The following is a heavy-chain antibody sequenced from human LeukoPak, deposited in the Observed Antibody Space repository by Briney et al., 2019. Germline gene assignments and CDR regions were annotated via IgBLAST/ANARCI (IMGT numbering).Heavy chain of an antibody. CDR2: ISSSGSTI. CDR1: GFTFSDYY. V-gene: IGHV3-11*01. J-gene: IGHJ5*02. Sequence: PGGSLRLSCAASGFTFSDYYMSWIRQAPGKGLEWVSYISSSGSTIYYADSVKGRFTISRDNAKNSLYLQMNSLRAEDTAVYYCAKAPKMATMNNWFDPWGQGTLVTVSS. D-gene: IGHD5-24*01. CDR3: AKAPKMATMNNWFDP.